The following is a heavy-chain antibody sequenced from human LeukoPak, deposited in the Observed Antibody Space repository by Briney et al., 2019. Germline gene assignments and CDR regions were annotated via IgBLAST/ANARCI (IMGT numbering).Heavy chain of an antibody. J-gene: IGHJ4*02. CDR2: ISGSGGST. V-gene: IGHV3-23*01. Sequence: SGGSLRLSCAASGFTFNSYAMSWVRQAPGKGLEWVSSISGSGGSTYYADSVKGRFTISRDNSKNTLYLQMNSLRAEDTAVYYCAKVWYRIAAAGYYFDYWGQGTLVTVSS. CDR3: AKVWYRIAAAGYYFDY. D-gene: IGHD6-13*01. CDR1: GFTFNSYA.